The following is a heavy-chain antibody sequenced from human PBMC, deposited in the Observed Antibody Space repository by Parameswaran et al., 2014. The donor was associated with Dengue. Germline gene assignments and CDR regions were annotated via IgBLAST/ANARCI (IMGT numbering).Heavy chain of an antibody. CDR2: ISSSSSTI. Sequence: ESLKISCAASGFTFSSYSMNWVRQAPGKGLEWVSYISSSSSTIYYADSVKGRFTISRDNAKNSLYLQMNSLRAEDTAVYYCARDLHGDYRGYYYYGMDVWGQGTTVTVSS. CDR1: GFTFSSYS. CDR3: ARDLHGDYRGYYYYGMDV. D-gene: IGHD4-17*01. V-gene: IGHV3-48*04. J-gene: IGHJ6*02.